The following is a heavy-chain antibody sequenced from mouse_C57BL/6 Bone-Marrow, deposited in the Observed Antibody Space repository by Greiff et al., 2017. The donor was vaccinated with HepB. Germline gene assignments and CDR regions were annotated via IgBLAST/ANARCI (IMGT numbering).Heavy chain of an antibody. CDR2: ISSGSSTI. CDR1: GFTFSDYG. V-gene: IGHV5-17*01. CDR3: ARRDDPAWFAY. Sequence: EVHLVESGGGLVKPGGSLKLSCAASGFTFSDYGMHWVRQAPEKGLEWVAYISSGSSTIYYADTVKGRFTISRDNAKNTLFLQMTSLRSEDTAMYYCARRDDPAWFAYWGQGTLVTVSA. J-gene: IGHJ3*01. D-gene: IGHD2-3*01.